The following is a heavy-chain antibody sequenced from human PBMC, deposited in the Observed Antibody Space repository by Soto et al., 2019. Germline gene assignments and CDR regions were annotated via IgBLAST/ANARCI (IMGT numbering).Heavy chain of an antibody. CDR3: TSALVEMATNY. CDR2: IRSKANSYAT. V-gene: IGHV3-73*01. J-gene: IGHJ4*02. D-gene: IGHD5-12*01. Sequence: LRXSCASSGFTFSGSAIHWVRQASGKGLEWVGRIRSKANSYATAYAASVKGRFTISRDDSKNTAYLQMNSLKTEDTAVYYCTSALVEMATNYWGQGALVTVSS. CDR1: GFTFSGSA.